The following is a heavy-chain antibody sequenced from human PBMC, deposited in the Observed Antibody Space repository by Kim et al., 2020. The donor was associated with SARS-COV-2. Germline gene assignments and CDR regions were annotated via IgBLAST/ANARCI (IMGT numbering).Heavy chain of an antibody. V-gene: IGHV1-2*04. CDR1: GYTFTGYY. D-gene: IGHD6-19*01. J-gene: IGHJ6*02. CDR3: ARSGSGWMRGMDV. CDR2: INPNSGGT. Sequence: ASVKVSCNASGYTFTGYYMHWVRQAPGQGLEWMGWINPNSGGTNYAQKFQGWVTMTRDTSISTAYMELSRLRSDDTAVYYCARSGSGWMRGMDVWGQGTTVTVSS.